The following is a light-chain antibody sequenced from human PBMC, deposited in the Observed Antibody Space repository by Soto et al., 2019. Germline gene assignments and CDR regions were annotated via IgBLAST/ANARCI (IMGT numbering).Light chain of an antibody. Sequence: QSALTQPPSVSGSPGQSVAISCSGTSSDVGGYNYVSWYQQHPGKAPKLMIYDVNKRPSGVPDRFFGSKSGNTASLTVSGLQAEDEADYYCVSYAVSSKPAFGGGTKLTVL. V-gene: IGLV2-8*01. CDR2: DVN. J-gene: IGLJ2*01. CDR1: SSDVGGYNY. CDR3: VSYAVSSKPA.